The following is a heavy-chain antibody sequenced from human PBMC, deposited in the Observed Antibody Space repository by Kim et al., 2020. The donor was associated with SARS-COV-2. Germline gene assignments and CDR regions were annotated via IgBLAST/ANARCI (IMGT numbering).Heavy chain of an antibody. Sequence: SQTLSLTCAISGDRVSSNSAAWHWIRQSPSRGLERLGRTYYRSKWYNDYAVSVKSRITINPDTSKNQFSLQLNSVTPEDTAVYYCARAPTESSSWPFDYWGQGTLVTVSS. V-gene: IGHV6-1*01. D-gene: IGHD6-13*01. J-gene: IGHJ4*02. CDR2: TYYRSKWYN. CDR1: GDRVSSNSAA. CDR3: ARAPTESSSWPFDY.